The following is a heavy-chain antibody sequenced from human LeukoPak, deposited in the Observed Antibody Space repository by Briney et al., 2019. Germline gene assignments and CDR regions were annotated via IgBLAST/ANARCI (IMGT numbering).Heavy chain of an antibody. CDR3: ARGVCSSTSCYSYYFDY. V-gene: IGHV4-34*01. CDR1: GGSFSGYY. CDR2: INHSGST. J-gene: IGHJ4*02. Sequence: SETLSLTCAVYGGSFSGYYWGWIRQPPGKGLEWIGEINHSGSTNYNPSLKSRVTISVDTSKDQFSLKLSSVTAADTAVYYCARGVCSSTSCYSYYFDYWGQGTLVTVSS. D-gene: IGHD2-2*01.